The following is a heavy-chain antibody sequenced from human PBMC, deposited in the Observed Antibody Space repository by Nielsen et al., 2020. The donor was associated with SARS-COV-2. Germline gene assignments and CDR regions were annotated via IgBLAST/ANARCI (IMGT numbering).Heavy chain of an antibody. D-gene: IGHD3-9*01. CDR2: ISSSSSYT. J-gene: IGHJ5*02. CDR3: ARGKVDYDILTGYWGGIADWFDP. Sequence: VRQAPGKGLEWVSYISSSSSYTNYADSVKGRFTISRDNAKNSLYLQMNSLRAEDTAVYYCARGKVDYDILTGYWGGIADWFDPWGQGTLVTVSS. V-gene: IGHV3-21*05.